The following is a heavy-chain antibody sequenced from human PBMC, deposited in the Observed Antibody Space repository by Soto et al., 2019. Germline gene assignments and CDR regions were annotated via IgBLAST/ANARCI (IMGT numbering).Heavy chain of an antibody. D-gene: IGHD6-6*01. CDR2: IDPSDSYT. J-gene: IGHJ4*02. Sequence: GESLKISCKGSGYTFASFWITWVRLMPGKGLEWMGRIDPSDSYTDYSPSFQGHVTISVDKSISTAYLQWSRLEPSDTAMYYCARHQSIACPCIYWGKGTMVTVS. V-gene: IGHV5-10-1*01. CDR3: ARHQSIACPCIY. CDR1: GYTFASFW.